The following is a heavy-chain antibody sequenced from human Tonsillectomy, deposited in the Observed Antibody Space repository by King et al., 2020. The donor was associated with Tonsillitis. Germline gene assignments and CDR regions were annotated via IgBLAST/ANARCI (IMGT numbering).Heavy chain of an antibody. CDR1: GFTFTDSA. CDR2: IRSKANSYAT. CDR3: TTSPGRY. J-gene: IGHJ4*02. Sequence: QLVQSGGGLVPPGGSLKLSCAASGFTFTDSALHWVRQASGKGLELVCRIRSKANSYATAYCESVEGRFTISRDDSKNTAYLQMTGLKTEDTAVYYCTTSPGRYWGQGTLVTVSS. V-gene: IGHV3-73*01.